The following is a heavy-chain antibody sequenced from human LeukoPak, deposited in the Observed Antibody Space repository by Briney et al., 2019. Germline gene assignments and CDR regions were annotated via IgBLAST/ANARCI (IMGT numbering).Heavy chain of an antibody. CDR2: IYISGST. Sequence: SETLSLTCTVPGGSFSSGLYYWTWIRQPAGKGLEWIGRIYISGSTNYNPSLKSRVTISRDTSKNQFSLKLSSVTAADTAVYYCAGCGAARAFDIWGQGTMVTVSS. CDR3: AGCGAARAFDI. D-gene: IGHD4-17*01. V-gene: IGHV4-61*10. J-gene: IGHJ3*02. CDR1: GGSFSSGLYY.